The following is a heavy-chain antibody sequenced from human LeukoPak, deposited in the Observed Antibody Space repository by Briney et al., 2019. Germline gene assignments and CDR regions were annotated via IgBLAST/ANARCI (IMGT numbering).Heavy chain of an antibody. V-gene: IGHV1-18*01. CDR1: GYTFSSYS. CDR2: ISTYNGNT. Sequence: ASVKVSCKASGYTFSSYSIYWVRQAPGQGLEWMGLISTYNGNTNYAQKLQGRVTMTTDTSTSTAYMELRSLRSDDTAVYYCAKDRWRDGSSSFDNWGQGTLVTVSS. D-gene: IGHD6-6*01. J-gene: IGHJ4*02. CDR3: AKDRWRDGSSSFDN.